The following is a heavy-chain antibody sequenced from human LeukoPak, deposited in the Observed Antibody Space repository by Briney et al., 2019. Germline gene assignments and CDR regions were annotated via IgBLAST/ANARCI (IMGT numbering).Heavy chain of an antibody. V-gene: IGHV1-24*01. Sequence: ASVKVSCKVSGYTLTELSMHWVRQAPGKGLECMGAFDPEDGEPIYAQKFQGRVTMTEHTSTDTAYMELSSLRSEDTAVYYCATPLYSSSWYRINAFDIWGQGTMVTVSS. CDR3: ATPLYSSSWYRINAFDI. D-gene: IGHD6-13*01. CDR1: GYTLTELS. J-gene: IGHJ3*02. CDR2: FDPEDGEP.